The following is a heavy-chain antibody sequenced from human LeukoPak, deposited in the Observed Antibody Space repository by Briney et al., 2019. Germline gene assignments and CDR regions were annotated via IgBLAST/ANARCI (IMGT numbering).Heavy chain of an antibody. V-gene: IGHV3-21*01. CDR1: GFTFSSYS. CDR2: ISSSSSYM. J-gene: IGHJ4*02. D-gene: IGHD3-22*01. Sequence: GGSLRLSCAASGFTFSSYSMNWVRQAPGKGLEWVSSISSSSSYMYYADSVKGRFTFSRDNAKNSLYLQMNSLRAEDTAVYYCARVPRYYYDSSGYYPDYWGQGTLVTVSS. CDR3: ARVPRYYYDSSGYYPDY.